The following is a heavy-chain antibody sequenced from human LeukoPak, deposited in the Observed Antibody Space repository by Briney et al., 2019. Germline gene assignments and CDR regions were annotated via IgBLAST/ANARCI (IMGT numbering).Heavy chain of an antibody. V-gene: IGHV3-23*01. Sequence: GGSLGLSCAASGFTFSSYAMSWVGQAPGKGLEWVSAISGGGGSTYYADSVKGRFTISRDNSKNTLYLQMNSLRAEDTAVYYCASRRTRYYDFWSGSFSFDYWGQGTLVTVSS. CDR3: ASRRTRYYDFWSGSFSFDY. J-gene: IGHJ4*02. CDR1: GFTFSSYA. CDR2: ISGGGGST. D-gene: IGHD3-3*01.